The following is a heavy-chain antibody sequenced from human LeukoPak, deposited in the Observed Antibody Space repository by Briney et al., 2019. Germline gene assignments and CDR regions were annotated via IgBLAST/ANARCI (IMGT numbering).Heavy chain of an antibody. J-gene: IGHJ3*02. Sequence: GGSLTLSCAASGFTISSNYMSWVRQPPGPGLEWVSVIYSGGSTYYADSVKGRFTISRHNSKNTLYLQMNSLRAEDTAVYYCARAPGPGAFDIWGQGTMVTVSS. V-gene: IGHV3-53*04. CDR3: ARAPGPGAFDI. CDR2: IYSGGST. CDR1: GFTISSNY.